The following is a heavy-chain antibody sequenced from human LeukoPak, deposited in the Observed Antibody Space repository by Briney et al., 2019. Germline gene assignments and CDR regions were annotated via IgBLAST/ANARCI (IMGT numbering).Heavy chain of an antibody. D-gene: IGHD6-19*01. Sequence: ASVKVSCKASGYTFTSYAMNWVRQAPGNGLEWMGGFDPEDGRPVYAQKFQGRVTLTEDTSTETAYMELSSLRSEDTAVYFCAAGYSSGWFAEYFHSWGQGTLVTVSS. CDR1: GYTFTSYA. CDR3: AAGYSSGWFAEYFHS. CDR2: FDPEDGRP. J-gene: IGHJ1*01. V-gene: IGHV1-24*01.